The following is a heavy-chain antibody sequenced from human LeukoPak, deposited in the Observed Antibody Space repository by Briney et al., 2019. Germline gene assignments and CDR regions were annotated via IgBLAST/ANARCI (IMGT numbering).Heavy chain of an antibody. D-gene: IGHD4-17*01. CDR3: ARETVIASSYDY. V-gene: IGHV4-59*01. Sequence: SETLSLTCTVSRGSICNYYWTWIRQPPGKGLEWIGYIYYSGSTNYNPSLKSRVTISVDTSKNQFSLKLTSVTPADTAVYYCARETVIASSYDYWGQGILVTVSS. CDR1: RGSICNYY. CDR2: IYYSGST. J-gene: IGHJ4*02.